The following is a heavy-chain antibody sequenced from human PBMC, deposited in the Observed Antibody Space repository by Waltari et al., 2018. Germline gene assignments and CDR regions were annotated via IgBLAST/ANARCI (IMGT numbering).Heavy chain of an antibody. Sequence: EVQLVESGGGLVKPGGSLRLSCAASGFTFSSYSMNWVRQAPGKGLEWVSSISSSSSYIDYADSVKGRFTISRDNAKNSLYLQMNSLRAEDTAVYYCARDWREVQPDYWGQGTLVTVSS. CDR1: GFTFSSYS. D-gene: IGHD1-26*01. J-gene: IGHJ4*02. CDR3: ARDWREVQPDY. CDR2: ISSSSSYI. V-gene: IGHV3-21*01.